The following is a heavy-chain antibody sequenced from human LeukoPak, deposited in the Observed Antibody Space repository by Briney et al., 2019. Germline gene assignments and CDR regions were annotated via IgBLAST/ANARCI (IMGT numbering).Heavy chain of an antibody. V-gene: IGHV1-69*13. CDR1: GYTFTGYY. D-gene: IGHD5-18*01. Sequence: ASVKVSCRASGYTFTGYYMHWVRQAPGQGLELMGGIIPSFGTANYAQKFQGRVTITADESTSTAYMELSSLRSEDTAVYYCARGDTAMKYTGSNFDYWGQGTLVTVSS. J-gene: IGHJ4*02. CDR2: IIPSFGTA. CDR3: ARGDTAMKYTGSNFDY.